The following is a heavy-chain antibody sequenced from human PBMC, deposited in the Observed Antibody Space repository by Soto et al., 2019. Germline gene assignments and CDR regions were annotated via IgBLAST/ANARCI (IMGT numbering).Heavy chain of an antibody. D-gene: IGHD2-2*01. CDR2: IIPIFHTA. CDR1: GDSFNSYA. J-gene: IGHJ6*02. V-gene: IGHV1-69*01. CDR3: ARVGYCNTTNCLFYYYHYGMDV. Sequence: QVQLVQSGAEVKKPGSSVKVSCKASGDSFNSYAISWVRQAPGQELEWMGGIIPIFHTANHAQKFQARVTMTADESASTAYMELSGLRSEDTAVYYCARVGYCNTTNCLFYYYHYGMDVWGQGTTVTVS.